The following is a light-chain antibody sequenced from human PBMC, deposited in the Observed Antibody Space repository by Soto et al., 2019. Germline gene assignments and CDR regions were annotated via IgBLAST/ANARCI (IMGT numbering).Light chain of an antibody. CDR2: DVS. J-gene: IGLJ3*02. Sequence: QSALTQPPSVSGSPGQSVTISCTGTSSDVGGYNYVSWYQQHPGKAPKLVIYDVSKRPSGVPDRFSGSKSGNTASLTISGLQAEDEADYYCSAYAGTSLWVFGGGTKVTVL. V-gene: IGLV2-11*01. CDR3: SAYAGTSLWV. CDR1: SSDVGGYNY.